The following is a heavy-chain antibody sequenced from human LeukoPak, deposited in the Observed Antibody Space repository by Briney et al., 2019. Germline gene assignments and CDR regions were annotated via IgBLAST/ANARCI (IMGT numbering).Heavy chain of an antibody. CDR3: AKEKGFSSPYYYYYMDV. CDR2: ISDSGDST. Sequence: GGSLRLSCAASGFTFSTYVMTWVRQAPGKGLEWISVISDSGDSTYYADSVKGRFTISRDNSKNTLYLQMNSLSAEDTALYYCAKEKGFSSPYYYYYMDVWGEGTTVTVSS. D-gene: IGHD6-13*01. J-gene: IGHJ6*03. CDR1: GFTFSTYV. V-gene: IGHV3-23*01.